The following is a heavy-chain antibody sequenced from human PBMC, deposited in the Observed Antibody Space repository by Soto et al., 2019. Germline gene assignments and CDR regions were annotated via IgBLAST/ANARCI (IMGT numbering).Heavy chain of an antibody. V-gene: IGHV3-30*03. CDR2: ISDDGSKK. J-gene: IGHJ6*02. CDR1: GFTFSLYD. D-gene: IGHD4-4*01. CDR3: ARDRAVTTFDGMDV. Sequence: GGSLRHSCAASGFTFSLYDIRWVRQATGKGLEWVSVISDDGSKKYYADSVKGRFTISRDNSKNTLYLQMNSLRAEDTAVYYCARDRAVTTFDGMDVWGQGTTVTVSS.